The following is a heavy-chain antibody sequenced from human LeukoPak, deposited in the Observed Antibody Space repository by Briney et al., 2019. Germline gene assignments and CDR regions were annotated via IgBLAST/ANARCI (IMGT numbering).Heavy chain of an antibody. CDR1: GGSISSGSYY. J-gene: IGHJ6*03. Sequence: SETLSLTCTVSGGSISSGSYYWSWIRQPAGKGLEWIGRIYTSGSTNYNPSLKSRVTISVDTSKNQFSLKLSAVTAADTAVYYCAREIGSGSYWPNYYYYMDVWGKGTTVTISS. CDR2: IYTSGST. CDR3: AREIGSGSYWPNYYYYMDV. D-gene: IGHD1-26*01. V-gene: IGHV4-61*02.